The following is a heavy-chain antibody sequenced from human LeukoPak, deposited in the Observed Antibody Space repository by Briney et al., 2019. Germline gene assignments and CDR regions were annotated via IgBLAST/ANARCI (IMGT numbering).Heavy chain of an antibody. V-gene: IGHV3-11*04. CDR2: IGSSGTTI. CDR3: ARELGVGVIGDAFDI. J-gene: IGHJ3*02. Sequence: GGSLRPSCAASGFSFSNYYMSWIRQAPGKGLEWVSYIGSSGTTIYYADSVKGRFTISRDNAKNSLYLQMNGLRAEDTAVYYCARELGVGVIGDAFDIWGQGTVVTVSS. D-gene: IGHD3-22*01. CDR1: GFSFSNYY.